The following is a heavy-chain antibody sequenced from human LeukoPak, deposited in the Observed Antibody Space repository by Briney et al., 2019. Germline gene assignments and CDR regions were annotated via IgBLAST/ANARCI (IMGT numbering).Heavy chain of an antibody. J-gene: IGHJ4*02. CDR3: AAPYGGNSDAVDY. D-gene: IGHD4-23*01. CDR2: IYYSGST. CDR1: GGSISSSSYY. V-gene: IGHV4-39*01. Sequence: SETLSLACTVSGGSISSSSYYWGWIRQPPGKGLEWIGSIYYSGSTYYNPSLKSRVTISVDTSKNQFSLKLSSVTAADTAVYYCAAPYGGNSDAVDYWGQGTLVTVSS.